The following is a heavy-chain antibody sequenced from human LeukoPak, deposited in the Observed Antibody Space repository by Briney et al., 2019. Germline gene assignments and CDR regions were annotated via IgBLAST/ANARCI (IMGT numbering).Heavy chain of an antibody. CDR3: AKDLRERWLPTDYYYGMDV. Sequence: GGSLRLSCAASGFTFSSYGMHWVRQAPGKGLEWVAVISYDGGNKYYADSVKGRFTISRDNSKNTLYLQMNSLRAEDTAVYYCAKDLRERWLPTDYYYGMDVWGQGTTVTVSS. V-gene: IGHV3-30*18. D-gene: IGHD5-24*01. CDR2: ISYDGGNK. CDR1: GFTFSSYG. J-gene: IGHJ6*02.